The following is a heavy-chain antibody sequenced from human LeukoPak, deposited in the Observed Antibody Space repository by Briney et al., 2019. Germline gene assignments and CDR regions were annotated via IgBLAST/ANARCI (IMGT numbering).Heavy chain of an antibody. J-gene: IGHJ4*02. Sequence: PGGSLRLSCIASGFSFSSFGMTWVRQAPGKGLQWVSAISASGDTTYYADSVKGRFTISRDNSKNTLYLQMNSLRAEDPAVYYCAKDSHYVWGSYRYRMSSIESSFDYWGQGTLVTVSS. D-gene: IGHD3-16*02. CDR3: AKDSHYVWGSYRYRMSSIESSFDY. V-gene: IGHV3-23*01. CDR2: ISASGDTT. CDR1: GFSFSSFG.